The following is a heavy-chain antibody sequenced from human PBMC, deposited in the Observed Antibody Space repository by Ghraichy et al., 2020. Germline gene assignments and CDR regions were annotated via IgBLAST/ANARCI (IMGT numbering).Heavy chain of an antibody. CDR2: IIPILGIA. D-gene: IGHD6-13*01. J-gene: IGHJ5*02. CDR3: AREEIAAAGSVGNWFDP. V-gene: IGHV1-69*04. CDR1: GGTFSSYA. Sequence: SVKVSCKASGGTFSSYAISWVRQAPGQGLEWMGRIIPILGIANYAQKFQGRVTITADKSTSTAYMELSSLRSEDTAVYYCAREEIAAAGSVGNWFDPWGQGTLVTVSS.